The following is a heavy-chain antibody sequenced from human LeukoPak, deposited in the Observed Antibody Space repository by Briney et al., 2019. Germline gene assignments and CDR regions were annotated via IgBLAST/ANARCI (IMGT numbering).Heavy chain of an antibody. D-gene: IGHD3-16*01. CDR3: ARPRDFSIWGYYFDY. V-gene: IGHV5-51*01. J-gene: IGHJ4*02. CDR1: GYSFTSYW. Sequence: GESLKISCKGSGYSFTSYWIGWVRQMPGKGLEWMGIIYPGDSDTRYSPSCQGQVTISADKSISTAYLQWSSLKASDTAMYYCARPRDFSIWGYYFDYWGQGTLVTVSS. CDR2: IYPGDSDT.